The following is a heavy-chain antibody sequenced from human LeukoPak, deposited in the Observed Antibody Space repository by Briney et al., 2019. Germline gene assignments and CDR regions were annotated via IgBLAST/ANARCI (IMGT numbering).Heavy chain of an antibody. V-gene: IGHV1-8*01. CDR1: GYTFTSYD. CDR3: ATAGRWLQFEY. Sequence: ASVKVSCKASGYTFTSYDINWVRQATGQGLEWMGWMNPNSGNTGYALKFQGRVTMTRNTSISTAYMELSSLRSEDTAVYYCATAGRWLQFEYWGQGTLVTVSS. D-gene: IGHD5-24*01. J-gene: IGHJ4*02. CDR2: MNPNSGNT.